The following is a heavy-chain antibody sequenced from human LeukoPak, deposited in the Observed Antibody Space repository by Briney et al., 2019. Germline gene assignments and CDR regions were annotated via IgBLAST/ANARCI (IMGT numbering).Heavy chain of an antibody. J-gene: IGHJ4*02. CDR3: AKDRGDYLSY. Sequence: GGSQRLSCAASGLTFSSYAMSWVRQAPGKGLECVSAISGSGGSTYYADSVKGRFTISRYNSKNTLYLQMNSLRAEDTAVYYCAKDRGDYLSYWGQGTLVTVSS. D-gene: IGHD4-17*01. V-gene: IGHV3-23*01. CDR2: ISGSGGST. CDR1: GLTFSSYA.